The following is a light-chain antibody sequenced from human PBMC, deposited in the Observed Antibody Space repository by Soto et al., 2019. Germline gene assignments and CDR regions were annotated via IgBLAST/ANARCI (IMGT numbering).Light chain of an antibody. Sequence: DIQMTQSPSSLSASIRDRVTITCQASQDISNYLNWYQQKPGKAPKLLIYGASNLETGVPSRFSGSGSGTDFTFTISSLEPEDIATYYCQQYDKIPPTFGQGTKLEIK. J-gene: IGKJ2*01. CDR2: GAS. CDR1: QDISNY. CDR3: QQYDKIPPT. V-gene: IGKV1-33*01.